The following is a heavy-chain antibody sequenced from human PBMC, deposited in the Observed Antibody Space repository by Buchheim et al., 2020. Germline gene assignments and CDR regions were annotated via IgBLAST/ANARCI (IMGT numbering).Heavy chain of an antibody. CDR3: ARGIGIACGGDCYSNYYYYMDV. CDR1: GYTFTGYY. CDR2: INPNSGGP. Sequence: QVQLVQSGAEVKKPGASVKVSCKASGYTFTGYYMHWVRQAPGQGLEWMGWINPNSGGPNYAQKFQGWVTMTRDTSISTAYLELSRLRSDDTAVYYCARGIGIACGGDCYSNYYYYMDVWGKGTT. J-gene: IGHJ6*03. V-gene: IGHV1-2*04. D-gene: IGHD2-21*01.